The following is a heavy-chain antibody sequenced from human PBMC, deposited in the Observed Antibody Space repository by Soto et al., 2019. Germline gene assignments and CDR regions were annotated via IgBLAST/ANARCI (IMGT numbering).Heavy chain of an antibody. Sequence: QVQLQESGPGLVKPSETLSLTCTVSGGSISSYYWSWIRQPPGKGLEWIGYIYYSGSTNYNPSLKSRVTISVDTSKNQFSLKLSSVTAADTAVYYCARTISRFAWFDPWGQGTLVTVSS. CDR2: IYYSGST. D-gene: IGHD3-10*01. CDR3: ARTISRFAWFDP. J-gene: IGHJ5*02. V-gene: IGHV4-59*01. CDR1: GGSISSYY.